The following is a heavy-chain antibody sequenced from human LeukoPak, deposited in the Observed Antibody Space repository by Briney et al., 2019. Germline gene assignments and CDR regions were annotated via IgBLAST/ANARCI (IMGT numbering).Heavy chain of an antibody. Sequence: GGSLRLSCAASGFTFSSYGMHWVRQAPGKGLEWVSAISGSGGSTYYTDSVKGRFTISRDNSKNTLYLQMNSLRAEDTAVYYCAKEPYDSSGYYSDYWGQGTLVTVSS. CDR2: ISGSGGST. V-gene: IGHV3-23*01. CDR3: AKEPYDSSGYYSDY. D-gene: IGHD3-22*01. J-gene: IGHJ4*02. CDR1: GFTFSSYG.